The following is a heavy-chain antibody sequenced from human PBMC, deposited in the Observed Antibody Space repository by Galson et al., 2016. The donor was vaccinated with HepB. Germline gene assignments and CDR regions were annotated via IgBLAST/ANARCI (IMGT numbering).Heavy chain of an antibody. CDR1: RYSFTTYW. D-gene: IGHD6-19*01. V-gene: IGHV5-10-1*01. J-gene: IGHJ6*03. Sequence: QSGAEVKKPGESLRISCKGSRYSFTTYWISWVRQMPGKGLEWMGRIDPSDSYTHYSPSFQGHVTISVDKSISTAYLQWSSLKASDTAMYSCARQGGGRSTPYYYYMDVWGRGTTVTVSS. CDR3: ARQGGGRSTPYYYYMDV. CDR2: IDPSDSYT.